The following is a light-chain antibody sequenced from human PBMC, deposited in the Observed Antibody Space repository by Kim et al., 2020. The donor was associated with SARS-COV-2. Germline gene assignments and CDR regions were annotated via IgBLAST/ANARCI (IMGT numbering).Light chain of an antibody. CDR1: ALPKQY. V-gene: IGLV3-25*03. CDR2: KDS. CDR3: QTADSSGTWV. Sequence: SPGQTARIICSGDALPKQYAYWFQQRSGQAPRLVMFKDSERPSGIPERFSGSGSGTTVTLTISGVQPEDEADYYCQTADSSGTWVFGGGTQLTVL. J-gene: IGLJ3*02.